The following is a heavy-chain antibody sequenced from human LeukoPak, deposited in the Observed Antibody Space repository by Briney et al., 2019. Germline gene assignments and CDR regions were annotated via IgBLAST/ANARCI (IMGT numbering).Heavy chain of an antibody. J-gene: IGHJ4*02. V-gene: IGHV4-30-2*01. CDR3: ARGRSPKGAIVLVPAALSRQGYYFDY. CDR1: GGSISSGGYS. CDR2: IYHSGST. Sequence: SQTLSLTCAVSGGSISSGGYSWSWIRQPPRNRLEWIGYIYHSGSTYYNPSLKSRVTISVDTSNNQFSLKLSSVPAADTAVYYCARGRSPKGAIVLVPAALSRQGYYFDYWGQGTLVTVPS. D-gene: IGHD2-2*01.